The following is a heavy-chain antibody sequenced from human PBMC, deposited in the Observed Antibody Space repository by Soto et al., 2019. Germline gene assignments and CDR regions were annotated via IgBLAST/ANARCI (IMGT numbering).Heavy chain of an antibody. CDR3: ARDRGRYSSGGSCYSAPYNWFDP. J-gene: IGHJ5*02. CDR2: INWNGGST. CDR1: GFTFDDYG. V-gene: IGHV3-20*01. D-gene: IGHD2-15*01. Sequence: EVQLVESGGGVVRPGGSLRLSCAASGFTFDDYGMSWVRQAPGKGLEWVSGINWNGGSTGYADSVKGRFTISRDNAKNSLYLQMNRLRAEDTALYHCARDRGRYSSGGSCYSAPYNWFDPWGQGTLVTVSS.